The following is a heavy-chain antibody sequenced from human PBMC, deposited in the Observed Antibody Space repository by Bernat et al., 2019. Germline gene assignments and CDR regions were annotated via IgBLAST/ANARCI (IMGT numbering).Heavy chain of an antibody. Sequence: QVQLQESGPGLVKPSQTLSLTCTVSGGSISSGGYYWSWIRQHPGKGLEWIGYIYYSGSTYYNPSLKSRVTISVDTSKNQFSLKLSSVTAADAAVYYCAGAGLGVWAAFDIWGQGTMVTVSS. CDR1: GGSISSGGYY. V-gene: IGHV4-31*03. CDR3: AGAGLGVWAAFDI. J-gene: IGHJ3*02. D-gene: IGHD2-8*02. CDR2: IYYSGST.